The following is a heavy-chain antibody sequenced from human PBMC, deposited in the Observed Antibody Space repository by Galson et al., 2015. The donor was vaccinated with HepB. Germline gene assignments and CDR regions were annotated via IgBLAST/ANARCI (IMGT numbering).Heavy chain of an antibody. CDR1: GYTFTRYF. CDR2: INPNGESP. D-gene: IGHD3-22*01. J-gene: IGHJ4*02. Sequence: SVKVSCKASGYTFTRYFLHWVRQAPGQGPEWMGVINPNGESPTYAQKFQGRLTMTTDTSTTTLYMELSSLRSEDTAVYYCARDTRGGYYYYFDSWGQGTLVTVSS. CDR3: ARDTRGGYYYYFDS. V-gene: IGHV1-46*03.